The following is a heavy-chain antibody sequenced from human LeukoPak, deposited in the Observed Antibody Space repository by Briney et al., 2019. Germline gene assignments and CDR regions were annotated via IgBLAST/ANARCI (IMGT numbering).Heavy chain of an antibody. V-gene: IGHV3-23*01. Sequence: GGSLTLSCVVSGFTFSTYAMSWVRQSPGKGLEWISAISSSGTTTYYANSVSGRFTTARDNTKSTLYLQMNSLRAEDTAVYYCAKEPAQPLGVAEVWGQGGLVTVSS. J-gene: IGHJ4*02. CDR1: GFTFSTYA. CDR2: ISSSGTTT. D-gene: IGHD6-13*01. CDR3: AKEPAQPLGVAEV.